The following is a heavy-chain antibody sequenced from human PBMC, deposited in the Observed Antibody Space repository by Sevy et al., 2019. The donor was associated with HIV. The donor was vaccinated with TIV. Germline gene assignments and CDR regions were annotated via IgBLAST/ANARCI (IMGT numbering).Heavy chain of an antibody. D-gene: IGHD3-16*01. CDR3: AKLHSRMIPGNGALDY. J-gene: IGHJ4*01. V-gene: IGHV3-23*01. Sequence: GGSLRLSCTASGFSFSNYVMAWVRQAPGKGLERVSSVSPTSLSTYYAESVKGRFTISRDNSKNTLYLQMNSLRAEDTAIYYCAKLHSRMIPGNGALDYWGRGTLVTVSS. CDR1: GFSFSNYV. CDR2: VSPTSLST.